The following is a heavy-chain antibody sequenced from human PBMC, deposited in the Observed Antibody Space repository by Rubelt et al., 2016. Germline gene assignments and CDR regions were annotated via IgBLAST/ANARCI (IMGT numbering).Heavy chain of an antibody. Sequence: QLQLQESGPGLVRPSETLSLTCSVSGGSISSSNYYWGWVRRPPGKGLEWIGSIYYSGTTYYNPSLESRVTMSVDTSKNQFALKLSSVTAADTALDYCARQLYSGSYYIDYWGQGTLVTVSS. J-gene: IGHJ4*02. D-gene: IGHD1-26*01. V-gene: IGHV4-39*01. CDR2: IYYSGTT. CDR1: GGSISSSNYY. CDR3: ARQLYSGSYYIDY.